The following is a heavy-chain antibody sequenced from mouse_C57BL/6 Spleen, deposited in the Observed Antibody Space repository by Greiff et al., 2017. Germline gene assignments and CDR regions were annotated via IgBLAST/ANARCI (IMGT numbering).Heavy chain of an antibody. J-gene: IGHJ2*01. CDR1: GFTFSDYY. CDR3: AREGRLRDYFDY. D-gene: IGHD3-2*02. CDR2: INYDGSST. Sequence: DVHLVESEGGLVQPGSSMKLSCTASGFTFSDYYMAWVRQVPEKGLEWVANINYDGSSTYYLDPLKSRFIISRDNAKNILYLQMSSLKSEDTATYYCAREGRLRDYFDYWGQGTTLTVSS. V-gene: IGHV5-16*01.